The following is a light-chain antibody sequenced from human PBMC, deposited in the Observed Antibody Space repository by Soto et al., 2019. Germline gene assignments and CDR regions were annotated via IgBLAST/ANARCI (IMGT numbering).Light chain of an antibody. CDR3: PQNLSIPRT. J-gene: IGKJ5*01. Sequence: DIPVTQSPSSLSASVGDRVTITCRASQGISNYLIWYQQKPGKAPKYLIYTASILQSGVPSRFSGRGSGTDFTLTISSLRPEDLATYYCPQNLSIPRTFGQGTRLEI. CDR2: TAS. V-gene: IGKV1-39*01. CDR1: QGISNY.